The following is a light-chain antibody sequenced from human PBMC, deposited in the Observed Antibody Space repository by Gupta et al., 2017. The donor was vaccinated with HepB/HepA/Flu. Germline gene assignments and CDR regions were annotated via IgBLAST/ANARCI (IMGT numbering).Light chain of an antibody. CDR1: SSTIGSNT. V-gene: IGLV1-44*01. J-gene: IGLJ1*01. CDR3: AAWDDSVNGYV. CDR2: SNN. Sequence: QSVLTQPPSASGTPGQTVTNSCSGSSSTIGSNTVNWYQQLPGPAPKLLIYSNNQRPSGVPARFSGSKSGTSASLAISGLQSEDEADYYCAAWDDSVNGYVFGSGTKVTVL.